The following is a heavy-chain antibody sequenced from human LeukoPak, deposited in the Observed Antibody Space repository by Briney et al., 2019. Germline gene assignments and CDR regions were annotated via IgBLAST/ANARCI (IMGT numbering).Heavy chain of an antibody. V-gene: IGHV3-66*04. Sequence: GGSLRLSCAASGFTVSSNYMSWVRQAPGKGPEWVSVIYSGGNTFYADSVKGRFTISRDNSKNTLYLQMNSLRAEDTAVYYCASHNWFDPWGQGTQVTVSS. J-gene: IGHJ5*02. CDR2: IYSGGNT. CDR1: GFTVSSNY. CDR3: ASHNWFDP.